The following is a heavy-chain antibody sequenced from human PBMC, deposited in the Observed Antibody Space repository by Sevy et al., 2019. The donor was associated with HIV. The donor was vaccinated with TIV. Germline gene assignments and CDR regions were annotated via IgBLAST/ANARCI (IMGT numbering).Heavy chain of an antibody. CDR3: TRWRGGELDYFDY. V-gene: IGHV3-23*01. D-gene: IGHD1-26*01. CDR2: ISGSGTST. CDR1: GFSFSTYA. Sequence: GGSLRLSCAASGFSFSTYAMTWVRQAPGKGLEWVSGISGSGTSTYYTDSVKGRFTISRDNSKNTVYLQMNSLKTEDTAVYYCTRWRGGELDYFDYWGQGTLVTVSS. J-gene: IGHJ4*02.